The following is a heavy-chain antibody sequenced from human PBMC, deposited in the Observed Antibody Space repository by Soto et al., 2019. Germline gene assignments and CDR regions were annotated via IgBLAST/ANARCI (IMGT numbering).Heavy chain of an antibody. CDR3: ARLVQRVTIFGVVPYSYYGMDV. D-gene: IGHD3-3*01. V-gene: IGHV2-70*01. CDR1: GFSLSTSEMC. J-gene: IGHJ6*02. CDR2: IDWDDDK. Sequence: SGPTLVNPTQALTLTCTFSGFSLSTSEMCVSWIRQPPGKALEWLALIDWDDDKYYSTSLKTRLTISKDTSKNRVVLTMTNMDPVDTATYYCARLVQRVTIFGVVPYSYYGMDVWGQGTTVTVPS.